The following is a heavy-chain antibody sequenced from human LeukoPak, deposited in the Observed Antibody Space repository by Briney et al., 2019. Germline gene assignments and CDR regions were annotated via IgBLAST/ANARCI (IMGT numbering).Heavy chain of an antibody. Sequence: SETLSLTCIVSGGSISNYYWSWIRQPPGKGLEWIGYIHYSGSTNYNPSLKSRLTISVDTSKNQFSLRLSSVTAVDTAVYYCARDPSENLLYNWFDPWGQGTLVTVSS. CDR2: IHYSGST. J-gene: IGHJ5*02. V-gene: IGHV4-59*01. CDR3: ARDPSENLLYNWFDP. CDR1: GGSISNYY. D-gene: IGHD3-10*01.